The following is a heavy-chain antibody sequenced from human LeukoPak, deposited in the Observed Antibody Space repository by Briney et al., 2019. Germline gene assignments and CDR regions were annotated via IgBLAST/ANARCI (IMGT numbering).Heavy chain of an antibody. V-gene: IGHV3-33*06. Sequence: PTGGSLRLSCAASGFTFSSYGMHGVRQAPGKGLEWVAVIWYDGSNKYYADSVKGRFTISRDNSKNTLYLQMNSLRAEDTAVYYCAKEYDYVWGSYRYTLGYWGQGTLVTVSS. J-gene: IGHJ4*02. CDR3: AKEYDYVWGSYRYTLGY. CDR2: IWYDGSNK. D-gene: IGHD3-16*02. CDR1: GFTFSSYG.